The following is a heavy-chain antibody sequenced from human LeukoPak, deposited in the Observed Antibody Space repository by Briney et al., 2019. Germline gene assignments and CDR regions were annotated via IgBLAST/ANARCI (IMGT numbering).Heavy chain of an antibody. CDR3: ARAPMATTFAY. V-gene: IGHV4-34*01. CDR1: GGSFSGYY. CDR2: INHSGRT. Sequence: SETLSLTCAVYGGSFSGYYWSWIRQPPGKGREWIGEINHSGRTNYNPSLKSRVTISVDTSKTQFSLKLSSVTAADTAVYSCARAPMATTFAYWGQGTLVTVSS. D-gene: IGHD5-24*01. J-gene: IGHJ4*02.